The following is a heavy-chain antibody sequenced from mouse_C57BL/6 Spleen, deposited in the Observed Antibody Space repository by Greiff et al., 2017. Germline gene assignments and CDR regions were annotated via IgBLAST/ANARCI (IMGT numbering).Heavy chain of an antibody. CDR2: IHPSDSDT. V-gene: IGHV1-74*01. Sequence: VQLQQPGAELVKPGASVKVSCKASGYTFTSYWMPWVKQRPGQGLEWIGRIHPSDSDTNYNQKFKGKATLTVDKSSSTAYMQLSSLTSEDSAVXYCAIGGANPGQFDYWGQGTLVTVSA. CDR1: GYTFTSYW. J-gene: IGHJ3*01. CDR3: AIGGANPGQFDY. D-gene: IGHD3-1*01.